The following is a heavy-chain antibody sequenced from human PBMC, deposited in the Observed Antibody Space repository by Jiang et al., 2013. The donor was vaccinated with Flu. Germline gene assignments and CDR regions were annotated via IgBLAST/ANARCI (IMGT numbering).Heavy chain of an antibody. Sequence: QTLSLTCAISGDSVSSSSAAWNWIRQSPSRGLEWLGRTYYRSRWYKDYAVSVKSRITINPDTSKNHFSLQLDSVTPEDTAVYYCARGLTRIAALGDYWGQGTLVTVSS. J-gene: IGHJ4*02. D-gene: IGHD6-6*01. CDR2: TYYRSRWYK. CDR1: GDSVSSSSAA. V-gene: IGHV6-1*01. CDR3: ARGLTRIAALGDY.